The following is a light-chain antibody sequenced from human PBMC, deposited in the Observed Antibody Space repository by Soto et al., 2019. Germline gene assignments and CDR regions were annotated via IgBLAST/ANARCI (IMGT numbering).Light chain of an antibody. J-gene: IGKJ5*01. CDR3: QQRSNWSIT. Sequence: ENVLTQSPGTLSLSPGERATLSCRASQSVSSYLAWYQQKPGQAPRLLIYDASNRATGIPARFSGSGSGTDFTLTISSLEPEDFAVYYCQQRSNWSITFGQGTRLEIK. CDR2: DAS. V-gene: IGKV3-11*01. CDR1: QSVSSY.